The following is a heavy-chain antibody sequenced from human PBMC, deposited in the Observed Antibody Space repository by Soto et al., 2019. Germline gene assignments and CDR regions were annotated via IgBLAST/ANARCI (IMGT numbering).Heavy chain of an antibody. CDR2: INHSGST. CDR3: ARGLDYDILTADPGQDNWFDP. V-gene: IGHV4-34*01. J-gene: IGHJ5*02. CDR1: GGSFSGYY. D-gene: IGHD3-9*01. Sequence: SETLSLTCAVYGGSFSGYYWSWIRQPPGKGLEWIGEINHSGSTNYNPSLKSRVTISVDTSKNQFSLKLSSVTAADTAVYYCARGLDYDILTADPGQDNWFDPWGQGTLVTVSS.